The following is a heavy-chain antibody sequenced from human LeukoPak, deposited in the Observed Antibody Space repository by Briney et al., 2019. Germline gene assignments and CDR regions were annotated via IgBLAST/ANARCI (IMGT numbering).Heavy chain of an antibody. CDR3: AREGGGYYDSSGSIDY. V-gene: IGHV3-48*02. J-gene: IGHJ4*02. CDR1: GFTFGDYA. Sequence: GGSLRLSCTASGFTFGDYAMSWFRQAPGKGLEWVSYISSSSSTIYYADSVKGRFTISRDNAKNSLYLQMNSLRDEDTAVYYCAREGGGYYDSSGSIDYWGQGTLVTVSS. CDR2: ISSSSSTI. D-gene: IGHD3-22*01.